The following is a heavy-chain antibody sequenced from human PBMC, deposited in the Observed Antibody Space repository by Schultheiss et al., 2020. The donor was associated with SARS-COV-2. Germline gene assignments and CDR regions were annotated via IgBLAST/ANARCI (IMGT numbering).Heavy chain of an antibody. V-gene: IGHV4-31*03. CDR3: ARLSSGWYLDY. J-gene: IGHJ4*02. CDR1: GGSISSGGYY. CDR2: IYYSGST. D-gene: IGHD6-19*01. Sequence: SQTLSLTCTVSGGSISSGGYYWSWIRQHPGKGLEWIGYIYYSGSTYYNPSLKCRVTISVDTSKNQFSLKLRSVTAADTAVYYCARLSSGWYLDYWGQGTLVTVSS.